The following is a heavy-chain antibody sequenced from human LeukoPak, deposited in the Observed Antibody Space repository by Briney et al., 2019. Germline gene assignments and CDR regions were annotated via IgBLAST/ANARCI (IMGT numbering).Heavy chain of an antibody. CDR1: GFTVSSNY. J-gene: IGHJ6*03. CDR3: ARLSGSYFYFYYYMDV. Sequence: PGGSLRLSCAASGFTVSSNYMSWVRQAPGKGLEWASIIYSGGSTFYADSVKGRFTISRDNAKNSLYLQMNSLRAEDTAVYYCARLSGSYFYFYYYMDVWGKGTTVTISS. V-gene: IGHV3-53*01. D-gene: IGHD1-26*01. CDR2: IYSGGST.